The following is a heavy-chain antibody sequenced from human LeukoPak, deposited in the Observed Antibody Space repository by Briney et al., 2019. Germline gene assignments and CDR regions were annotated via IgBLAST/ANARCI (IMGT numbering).Heavy chain of an antibody. D-gene: IGHD3-10*01. J-gene: IGHJ4*02. V-gene: IGHV3-23*01. Sequence: PGGSLRLSCAASGFTFSSYAMSWVRQAPGKGLEWVSAISGSGGSTYYADSVKGRFTISRDNSKNTLYLQMNSLRAEDTAVYYCAKDPTTHYYGSGSPDYWGQGTLVTVSS. CDR2: ISGSGGST. CDR1: GFTFSSYA. CDR3: AKDPTTHYYGSGSPDY.